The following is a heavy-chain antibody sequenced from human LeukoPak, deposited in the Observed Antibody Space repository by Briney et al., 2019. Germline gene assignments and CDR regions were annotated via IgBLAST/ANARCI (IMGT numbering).Heavy chain of an antibody. Sequence: GGSLRLSCAASGFSSSGYWMTWVRQAPGKGLEWVANINEDGSQKYYVGSVEGRFTISRDNAKSSLYLQMNSLRAEDTAVYYCASSTYSSSPSWGQGTLVTVSS. CDR1: GFSSSGYW. J-gene: IGHJ5*02. D-gene: IGHD6-6*01. CDR3: ASSTYSSSPS. CDR2: INEDGSQK. V-gene: IGHV3-7*01.